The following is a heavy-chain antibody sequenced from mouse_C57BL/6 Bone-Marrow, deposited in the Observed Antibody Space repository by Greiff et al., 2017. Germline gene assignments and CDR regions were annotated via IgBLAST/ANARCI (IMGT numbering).Heavy chain of an antibody. CDR2: INPNNGGT. CDR3: ARKLYSNYPAWFAY. J-gene: IGHJ3*01. Sequence: EVQLQQSGPELVKPGASVKIPCKASGYTFTDYNMDWVKQSHGKSLEWIGDINPNNGGTIYNQKFKGKATLTVDKSSSTAYMELRSLTSEDTAVYYCARKLYSNYPAWFAYWGQGTLVTVSA. D-gene: IGHD2-5*01. V-gene: IGHV1-18*01. CDR1: GYTFTDYN.